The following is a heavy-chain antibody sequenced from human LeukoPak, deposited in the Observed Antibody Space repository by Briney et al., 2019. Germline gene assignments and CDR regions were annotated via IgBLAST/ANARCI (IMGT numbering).Heavy chain of an antibody. D-gene: IGHD3-10*01. Sequence: QSGGPLRLSCEASGITFSSYAMSWVRQAPGKGLEWVSLISGSGGSTYYADSVKGRFTISRDNSKNTLYLQMNSLRAEDTAVYYCAKDRRAGSYDYWGQGTLVTASS. J-gene: IGHJ4*02. CDR2: ISGSGGST. CDR1: GITFSSYA. CDR3: AKDRRAGSYDY. V-gene: IGHV3-23*01.